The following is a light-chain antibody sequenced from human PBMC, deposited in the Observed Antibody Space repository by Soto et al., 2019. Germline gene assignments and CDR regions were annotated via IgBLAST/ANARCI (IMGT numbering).Light chain of an antibody. J-gene: IGKJ1*01. CDR1: QSVSSN. CDR2: GAF. CDR3: QQYNDWPLT. V-gene: IGKV3-15*01. Sequence: EFVLTQSPVTLSVSPGERATLSCRASQSVSSNLAWYQQKPGQAPSLLIYGAFTRATGIPARFSGTGSGTEFTLTIRSLQSEDFALYYCQQYNDWPLTFGQGTKVDIK.